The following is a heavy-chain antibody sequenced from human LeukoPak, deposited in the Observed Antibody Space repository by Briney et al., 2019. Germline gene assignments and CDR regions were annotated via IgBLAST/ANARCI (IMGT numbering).Heavy chain of an antibody. J-gene: IGHJ5*02. CDR3: ARIPVVVVAATYWFDP. V-gene: IGHV1-18*01. CDR1: GYTFTSYG. Sequence: ASVKVSCKASGYTFTSYGISWVRQAPGQGLEWIGSISAYNGNTNYAQKLQGRVTMTTDTSTSTAYMELRSLRSDDTAVYYCARIPVVVVAATYWFDPWGQGILVTVSS. D-gene: IGHD2-15*01. CDR2: ISAYNGNT.